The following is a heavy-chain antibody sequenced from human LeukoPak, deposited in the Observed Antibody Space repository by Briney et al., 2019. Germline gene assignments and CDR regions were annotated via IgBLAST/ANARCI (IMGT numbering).Heavy chain of an antibody. CDR1: GGSISSYY. CDR3: ARRYYDFWSSFTYDAFDI. D-gene: IGHD3-3*01. Sequence: SETLSLTCTVSGGSISSYYWSWIRQPPGKGLEWIGYIYYSGSTNYNPSLKSRVTISVDTSKNQFSLKLSSVTAADTAVYYCARRYYDFWSSFTYDAFDIWGQGTMVTVSS. J-gene: IGHJ3*02. CDR2: IYYSGST. V-gene: IGHV4-59*01.